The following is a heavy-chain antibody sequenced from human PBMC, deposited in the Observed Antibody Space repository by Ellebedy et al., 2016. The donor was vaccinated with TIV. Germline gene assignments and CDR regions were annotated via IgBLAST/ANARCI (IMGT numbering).Heavy chain of an antibody. Sequence: GESLKISCAASGFTFSHYYMTWVRQAPGKGLEWVANIDQNGGEKSYVDSVKGRFTISRDNAKNSLFLQMNSLRVEDTAVYYCARETPNRAFDIWGQGAMVTVS. CDR1: GFTFSHYY. CDR2: IDQNGGEK. D-gene: IGHD1-14*01. V-gene: IGHV3-7*01. CDR3: ARETPNRAFDI. J-gene: IGHJ3*02.